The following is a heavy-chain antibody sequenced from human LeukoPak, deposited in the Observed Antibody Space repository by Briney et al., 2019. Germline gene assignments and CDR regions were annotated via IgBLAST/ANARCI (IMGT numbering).Heavy chain of an antibody. V-gene: IGHV1-2*02. CDR3: ARPLGYCSNTSCSIDY. Sequence: ASVKVSCKASGYTFTGYYMHWVRQAPGQGLEWMGWINPNSGGTNYAQKFQGRVTMTRDTSISTAYMELSRLRSDDTAVYYCARPLGYCSNTSCSIDYWGQGTLVTVSS. D-gene: IGHD2-2*01. J-gene: IGHJ4*02. CDR1: GYTFTGYY. CDR2: INPNSGGT.